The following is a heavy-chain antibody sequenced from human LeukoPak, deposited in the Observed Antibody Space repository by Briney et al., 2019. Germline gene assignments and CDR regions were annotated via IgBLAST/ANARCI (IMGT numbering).Heavy chain of an antibody. CDR1: GGSFSGYY. CDR2: INHSGST. CDR3: AFDGLATPAPFDY. Sequence: PSETLSLTCAVYGGSFSGYYWTWIRQPPGKGLEWIGEINHSGSTNYNPSLKSRVTISVDTSKNQFSLNLNSVTAADTAVYYCAFDGLATPAPFDYWGQGTLVTVSS. D-gene: IGHD3/OR15-3a*01. J-gene: IGHJ4*02. V-gene: IGHV4-34*01.